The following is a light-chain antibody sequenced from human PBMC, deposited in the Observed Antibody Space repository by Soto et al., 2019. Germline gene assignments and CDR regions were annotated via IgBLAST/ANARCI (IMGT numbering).Light chain of an antibody. Sequence: DIVMTQSPDSLAVSLGERATINCKSSQSVLYSSNNNNYLAWYQQRPGQPPKLLLYWASTRASGVPDRFSGSGSGTDFTLTITRLEPEDFAVYYCQQYGSSPPYTFGQGTKLEIK. CDR2: WAS. CDR1: QSVLYSSNNNNY. CDR3: QQYGSSPPYT. V-gene: IGKV4-1*01. J-gene: IGKJ2*01.